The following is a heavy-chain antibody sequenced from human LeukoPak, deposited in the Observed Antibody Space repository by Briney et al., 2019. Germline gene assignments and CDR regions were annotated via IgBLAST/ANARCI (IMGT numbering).Heavy chain of an antibody. J-gene: IGHJ4*02. D-gene: IGHD1-26*01. V-gene: IGHV5-51*01. CDR2: IYPDDSDT. CDR1: GNSFTSDW. CDR3: ARTSGLVGARTGWDYFDY. Sequence: GESLKISCKGSGNSFTSDWIGWVRQMPGKGLEWMGIIYPDDSDTRYSPSFKGQVTISADKSISTAYLQWSSLKASDTAMYYCARTSGLVGARTGWDYFDYWGQGTLVTVSS.